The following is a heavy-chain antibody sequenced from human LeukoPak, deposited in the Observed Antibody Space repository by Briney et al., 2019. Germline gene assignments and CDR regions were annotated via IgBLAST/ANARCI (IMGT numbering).Heavy chain of an antibody. CDR3: TTSSGLMVRAVVVSSWDY. J-gene: IGHJ4*02. V-gene: IGHV3-23*01. CDR1: GFTFSNYA. Sequence: GGSLRLSCAASGFTFSNYAMSWVRQAPGKGLEWVSGISGSGGSIYYADSVKGRFTISRDNSKNTLYLQMNSLKTEDTAVYYCTTSSGLMVRAVVVSSWDYSGQGTLVTVSS. CDR2: ISGSGGSI. D-gene: IGHD3-10*01.